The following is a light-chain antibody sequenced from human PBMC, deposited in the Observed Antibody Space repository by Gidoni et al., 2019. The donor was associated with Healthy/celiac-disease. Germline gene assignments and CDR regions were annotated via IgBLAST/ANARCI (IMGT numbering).Light chain of an antibody. CDR2: KDS. CDR1: ALPKQY. V-gene: IGLV3-25*03. CDR3: QSADSSGTYVV. J-gene: IGLJ2*01. Sequence: SDELTQPPSVSGSPGQTARITCSGDALPKQYASWYQQKPGQAPVLVIYKDSERPSGIPERFSGSSSGTTVTLTISGVQAEDEADYYCQSADSSGTYVVFGGGTKLTVL.